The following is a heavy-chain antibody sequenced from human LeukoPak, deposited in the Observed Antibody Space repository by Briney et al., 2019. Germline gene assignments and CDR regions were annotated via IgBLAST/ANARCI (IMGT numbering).Heavy chain of an antibody. CDR1: GFTFSSYT. CDR2: IGTSSTTI. V-gene: IGHV3-48*01. J-gene: IGHJ4*02. CDR3: AKAFALYYFDY. Sequence: GGSLRLSCAASGFTFSSYTMKRVRQPPGKGLEGVSYIGTSSTTIYYTDSVKGRFTISRDNAKNSLYLQMNSLRAEDTAVYYCAKAFALYYFDYWGQGTLVTVSS. D-gene: IGHD3-10*01.